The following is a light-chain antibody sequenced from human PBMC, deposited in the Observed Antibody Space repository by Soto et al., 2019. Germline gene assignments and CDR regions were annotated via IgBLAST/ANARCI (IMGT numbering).Light chain of an antibody. CDR3: QQLNGYPLT. J-gene: IGKJ4*01. Sequence: DIQLTQSPSFLSASVGDRVTITCRASQGIRSYLAWYQQKPGKAPNLLIYAASTLQSGVPSRFSGSGSGTEFTLTISSLQPEDFATYYCQQLNGYPLTFGGGTKVEIK. CDR2: AAS. V-gene: IGKV1-9*01. CDR1: QGIRSY.